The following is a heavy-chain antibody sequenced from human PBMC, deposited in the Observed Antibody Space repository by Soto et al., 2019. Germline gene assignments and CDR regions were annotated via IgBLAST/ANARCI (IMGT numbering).Heavy chain of an antibody. CDR2: IYHSGST. CDR3: ASRVNTGFFDY. J-gene: IGHJ4*02. Sequence: PSETLSLTCAVSGYSISSGYYWGWIRQPPGKGLEWIGSIYHSGSTYYNPSLKSRVTISVDTSKNQFSLKLSSVTAADTAAYYCASRVNTGFFDYWGQGTLVTVS. CDR1: GYSISSGYY. V-gene: IGHV4-38-2*01. D-gene: IGHD1-1*01.